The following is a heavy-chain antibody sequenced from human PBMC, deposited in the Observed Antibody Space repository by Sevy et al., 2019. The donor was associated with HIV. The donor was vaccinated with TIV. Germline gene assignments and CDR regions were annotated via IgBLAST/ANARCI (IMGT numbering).Heavy chain of an antibody. J-gene: IGHJ3*02. D-gene: IGHD3-10*01. CDR3: TTDPITRPRDAFDI. Sequence: GGSLRLSCAASGFTFSNAWMSWVRQAPGKGLEWVGRIKSKTDGGTRDYAAPVKGRFTISRDDSKNTLNLQMNRLKTEETAVYYCTTDPITRPRDAFDIWGQGTMVTVSS. CDR1: GFTFSNAW. V-gene: IGHV3-15*01. CDR2: IKSKTDGGTR.